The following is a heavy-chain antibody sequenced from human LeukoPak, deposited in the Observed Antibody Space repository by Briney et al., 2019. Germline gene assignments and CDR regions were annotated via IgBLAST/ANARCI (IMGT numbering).Heavy chain of an antibody. J-gene: IGHJ4*02. CDR1: GGTFSSYA. CDR3: ATDPRYYYDSSGSFPQ. D-gene: IGHD3-22*01. CDR2: IIPIFGTA. V-gene: IGHV1-69*06. Sequence: GASVKVSCKASGGTFSSYAISWVRQAPGQGLEWMGGIIPIFGTANYAQKFQGRVTMTEDTSTDTAYMELSSLRSEDTAVYYCATDPRYYYDSSGSFPQWGQGTLVTVSS.